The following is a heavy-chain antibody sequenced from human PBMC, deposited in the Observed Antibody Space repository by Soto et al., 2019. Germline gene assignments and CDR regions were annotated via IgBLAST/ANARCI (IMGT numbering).Heavy chain of an antibody. Sequence: QVQLQESGPGLVKPSGTLSLTCAVSGDSISSRVWWSLVRQFPGKGLEWIGEVYHSGNTNYNPSLKSRVTIFVDKPKNQLSLEVNSVTAADTAVYYCARVGVLYGMDVWGQGTTVTVSS. CDR2: VYHSGNT. CDR1: GDSISSRVW. D-gene: IGHD3-16*01. J-gene: IGHJ6*02. V-gene: IGHV4-4*02. CDR3: ARVGVLYGMDV.